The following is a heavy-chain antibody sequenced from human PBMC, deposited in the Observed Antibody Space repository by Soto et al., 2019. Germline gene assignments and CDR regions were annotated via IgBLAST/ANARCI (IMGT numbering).Heavy chain of an antibody. Sequence: PGGSLRLSCAASGFTFSSYGMHWVRQAPGKGLEWVAVISYDGSNKYYADSVKGRFTISRDNSKNTLYLQMNSLRAEDTAVYYCAKGGLDIAARPDYYYYGMDVWGQGTTVTVSS. V-gene: IGHV3-30*18. CDR2: ISYDGSNK. D-gene: IGHD6-6*01. CDR1: GFTFSSYG. CDR3: AKGGLDIAARPDYYYYGMDV. J-gene: IGHJ6*02.